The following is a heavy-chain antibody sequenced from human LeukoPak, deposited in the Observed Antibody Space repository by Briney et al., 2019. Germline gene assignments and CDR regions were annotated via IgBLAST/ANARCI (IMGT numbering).Heavy chain of an antibody. D-gene: IGHD2-2*01. Sequence: SETLSLTCTVSGGSISSYYWSWIRQPPGKGLEWIGYIYYSGSTNYNPSLKSRATISVDTSKNQFSLKLSSVTAADTAVYYCARGGYCSSTSCPNWFDPWGQGTLVTVSA. CDR2: IYYSGST. CDR3: ARGGYCSSTSCPNWFDP. J-gene: IGHJ5*02. V-gene: IGHV4-59*01. CDR1: GGSISSYY.